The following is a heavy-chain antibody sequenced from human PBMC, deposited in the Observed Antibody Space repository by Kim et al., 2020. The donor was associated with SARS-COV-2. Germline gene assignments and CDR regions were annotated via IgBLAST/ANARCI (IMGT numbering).Heavy chain of an antibody. J-gene: IGHJ3*02. CDR2: ISGSGGST. CDR1: GFTFSSYA. Sequence: GGSLRLSCAASGFTFSSYAMSWVRQAPGKGLEWVSAISGSGGSTYYADSVKGRFTISRDNSKNTLYLQMNSLRAEDTAVYYCAEAWSQQQLVLYAFDIWGQGTMVTVSS. D-gene: IGHD6-13*01. V-gene: IGHV3-23*01. CDR3: AEAWSQQQLVLYAFDI.